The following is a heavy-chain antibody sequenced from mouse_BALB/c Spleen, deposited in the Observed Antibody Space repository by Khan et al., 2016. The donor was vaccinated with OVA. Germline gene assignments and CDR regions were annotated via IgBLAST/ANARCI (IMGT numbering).Heavy chain of an antibody. CDR3: ARSVTITTVVATDFDY. V-gene: IGHV3-2*02. Sequence: EVQLQESGPGLVKPSQSLSLTCTVTGYSITSDYAWNWIRQFPGNKLEWMGYISYSGRTSYNPSLKSRISITRDTSKNQFFLQLHSVTTEDTATDYWARSVTITTVVATDFDYWGQGTTLTVSS. CDR1: GYSITSDYA. J-gene: IGHJ2*01. CDR2: ISYSGRT. D-gene: IGHD1-1*01.